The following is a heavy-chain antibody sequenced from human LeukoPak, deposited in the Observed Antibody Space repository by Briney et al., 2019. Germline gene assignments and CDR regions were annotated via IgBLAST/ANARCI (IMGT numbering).Heavy chain of an antibody. CDR1: GFTFSNYG. CDR3: AKEGAYSNYADY. V-gene: IGHV3-30*02. D-gene: IGHD4-11*01. J-gene: IGHJ4*02. CDR2: IHYDGNNK. Sequence: GGSLRRSCAASGFTFSNYGMHWVRQAPGKGLEWVAFIHYDGNNKYYADPVTGRFTISRDNSKNTLYLQMNSLRAEDTAVYYCAKEGAYSNYADYSGQGTLVTVSS.